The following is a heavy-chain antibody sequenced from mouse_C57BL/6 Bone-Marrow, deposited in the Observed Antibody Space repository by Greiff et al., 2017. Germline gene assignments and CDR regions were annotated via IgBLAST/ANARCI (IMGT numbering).Heavy chain of an antibody. V-gene: IGHV1-72*01. Sequence: QVHVKQSGAELVKPGASVKLSCKASGYTFTSYWMHWVKQRPGRGLEWIGRIDPNSGGTKYNEKFKSKATLTVDKPSSTAYMQLSSLTSEDSAVYYCARGCSTTVVAPTEYFDVWGTWTTVTFFS. CDR2: IDPNSGGT. CDR3: ARGCSTTVVAPTEYFDV. J-gene: IGHJ1*03. D-gene: IGHD1-1*01. CDR1: GYTFTSYW.